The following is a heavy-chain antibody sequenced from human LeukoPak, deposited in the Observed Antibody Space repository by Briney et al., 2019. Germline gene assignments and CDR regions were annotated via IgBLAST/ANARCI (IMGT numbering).Heavy chain of an antibody. CDR2: VNESGGT. CDR3: ARTTEGYCSSASYFGFSYSYYMDV. CDR1: IDSFSNYH. J-gene: IGHJ6*03. Sequence: SETLSLTCAVYIDSFSNYHWNWIRQTPAKGMEWIGEVNESGGTNISPSLRSRVILSVDTSKNQFSLKLSSVIAADTAVYYCARTTEGYCSSASYFGFSYSYYMDVWGKGTTVTISS. V-gene: IGHV4-34*01. D-gene: IGHD2-2*01.